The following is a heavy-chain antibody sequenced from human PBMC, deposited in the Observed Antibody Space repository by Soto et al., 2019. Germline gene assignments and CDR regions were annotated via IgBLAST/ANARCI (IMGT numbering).Heavy chain of an antibody. CDR1: GGSISSSSYY. Sequence: QLQLQESGPGLVKPSETLSLTCTVSGGSISSSSYYWGWIRQPPGKGLEWIGSIYYSGSTYYNPSIKSRLTISVDTSKNQFSLKLRSVTAADAAVYYCARIYDYYESSGYNPVDAFDIWGQGTMVTVSS. CDR3: ARIYDYYESSGYNPVDAFDI. V-gene: IGHV4-39*01. J-gene: IGHJ3*02. CDR2: IYYSGST. D-gene: IGHD3-22*01.